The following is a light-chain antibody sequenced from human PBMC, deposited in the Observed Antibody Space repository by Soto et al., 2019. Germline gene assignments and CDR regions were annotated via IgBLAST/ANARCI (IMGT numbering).Light chain of an antibody. Sequence: QSALTQPASVSGSPGQSITISCTGTSSDVGSYNLVSWYQQLPGKAPKPMIFGGTKRPSGVSSRFSGSKSGNTASLTISGLQAEDEADYYCCSYAGSSTLYVFGTGTKLTVL. CDR1: SSDVGSYNL. CDR2: GGT. CDR3: CSYAGSSTLYV. J-gene: IGLJ1*01. V-gene: IGLV2-23*01.